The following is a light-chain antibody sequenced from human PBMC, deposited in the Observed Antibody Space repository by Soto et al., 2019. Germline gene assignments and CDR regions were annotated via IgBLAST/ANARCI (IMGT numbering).Light chain of an antibody. CDR1: SGDIGNYNL. CDR3: CSYAGRASVI. Sequence: QSALTQPASVSGSPGQSITISCTGTSGDIGNYNLISWYQHHPGKAPKVIIFAATKRPSDVSGRFSASKSGNTASLTISGLLAEDEADYYCCSYAGRASVIFGGGTKLTVL. J-gene: IGLJ2*01. V-gene: IGLV2-23*01. CDR2: AAT.